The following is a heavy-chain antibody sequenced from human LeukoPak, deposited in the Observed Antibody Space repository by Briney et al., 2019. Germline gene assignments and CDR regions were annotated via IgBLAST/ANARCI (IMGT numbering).Heavy chain of an antibody. CDR1: GGSVSSGSYY. D-gene: IGHD4-17*01. V-gene: IGHV4-61*01. J-gene: IGHJ4*02. CDR2: IYYSGST. CDR3: ARVADYGDYINFDY. Sequence: SETLSLTCTVSGGSVSSGSYYWSWIRQPPGKGLEWIGYIYYSGSTNYNPSLKSRVTISVDTSKNRFSLKLSSVTAADTAVYYCARVADYGDYINFDYWGQGTLVTVSS.